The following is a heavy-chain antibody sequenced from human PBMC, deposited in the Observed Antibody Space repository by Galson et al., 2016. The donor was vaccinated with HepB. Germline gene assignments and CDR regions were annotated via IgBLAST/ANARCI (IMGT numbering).Heavy chain of an antibody. D-gene: IGHD4-23*01. CDR3: ARQGWYGGFDI. CDR1: GYSFITYW. CDR2: IYPSDSDT. J-gene: IGHJ3*02. V-gene: IGHV5-51*01. Sequence: QSGAEVKKPGESLKISCKGSGYSFITYWIGWVRPMPGKGLAWMALIYPSDSDTKYSPSFQGRVTISADKSISTAYLQWSSLKASDTAMYYCARQGWYGGFDIGGQGTLVTVSS.